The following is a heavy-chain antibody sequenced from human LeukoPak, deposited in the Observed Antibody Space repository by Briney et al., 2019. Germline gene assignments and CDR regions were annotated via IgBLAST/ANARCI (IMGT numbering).Heavy chain of an antibody. CDR3: ARHRQGFRVRENYYFDY. CDR1: GGSISSGDYY. V-gene: IGHV4-30-4*01. CDR2: IYYSGST. J-gene: IGHJ4*02. Sequence: SETLSLTCTVSGGSISSGDYYWSWIRQPPGKGLEWIGYIYYSGSTYYNPSLKSRVTISVDTSKNQFSLKLSSVTAADTAVYYCARHRQGFRVRENYYFDYWGQGTLVTVSS. D-gene: IGHD3-10*01.